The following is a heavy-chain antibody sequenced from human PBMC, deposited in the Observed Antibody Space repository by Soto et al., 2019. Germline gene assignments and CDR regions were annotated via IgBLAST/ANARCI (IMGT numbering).Heavy chain of an antibody. V-gene: IGHV5-10-1*01. D-gene: IGHD5-12*01. CDR3: ASTERWLQSNWFDP. Sequence: GESLKISCKGSGYSFTSYWISWVRQMPGKGLEWMGRIDPSDSYTNYSPSFQGHVTISADKSISTAYLQWSSLKASDTAMYYCASTERWLQSNWFDPWGQGAKVTVSS. CDR1: GYSFTSYW. J-gene: IGHJ5*01. CDR2: IDPSDSYT.